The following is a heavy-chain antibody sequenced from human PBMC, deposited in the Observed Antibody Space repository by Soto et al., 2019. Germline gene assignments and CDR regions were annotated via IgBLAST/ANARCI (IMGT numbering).Heavy chain of an antibody. V-gene: IGHV1-69*10. CDR2: IIPIFGIA. CDR1: GGTFSSYA. J-gene: IGHJ4*02. D-gene: IGHD1-26*01. Sequence: ASVKVSCKASGGTFSSYAISWVRQAPGQGLEWMGGIIPIFGIANYAQKFQGRVTITADKSTSTAYMELSSLRSEDTAVYYCARAAHGAIVGAYFDYWGQGTLVTVSS. CDR3: ARAAHGAIVGAYFDY.